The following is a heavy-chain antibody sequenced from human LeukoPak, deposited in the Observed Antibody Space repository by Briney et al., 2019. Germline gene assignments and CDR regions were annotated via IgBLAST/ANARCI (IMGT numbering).Heavy chain of an antibody. Sequence: SQALSLTCTVSGGSISSGGYYWSWIRQHPGKGLEWIGYIYYSGSTYYNPSLKGRVTISVDTSKNQFSLKLSSVTAADTAVYYCARFSKGGEPVDTAMVYGMDVWGQGTTVTVSS. J-gene: IGHJ6*02. CDR2: IYYSGST. D-gene: IGHD5-18*01. CDR1: GGSISSGGYY. CDR3: ARFSKGGEPVDTAMVYGMDV. V-gene: IGHV4-31*03.